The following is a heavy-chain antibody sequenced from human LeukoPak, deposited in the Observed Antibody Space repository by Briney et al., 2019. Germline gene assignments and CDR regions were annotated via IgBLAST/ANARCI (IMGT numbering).Heavy chain of an antibody. CDR3: ASLRQGSMVPFDY. J-gene: IGHJ4*02. Sequence: GASVKVSCKASGGTFSSYAISWVRQAPGQGLEWMGRIIPILGIANYAQKFQGRVTITADKSTSTAYMELSSLRSEDTAVYYCASLRQGSMVPFDYWGQGTLVTVSS. D-gene: IGHD3-10*01. CDR2: IIPILGIA. CDR1: GGTFSSYA. V-gene: IGHV1-69*04.